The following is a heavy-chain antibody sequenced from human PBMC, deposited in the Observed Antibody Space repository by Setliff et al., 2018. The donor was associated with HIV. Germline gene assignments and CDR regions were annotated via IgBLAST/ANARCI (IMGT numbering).Heavy chain of an antibody. J-gene: IGHJ3*02. CDR3: ATKVYCTNGVCLDAFDI. D-gene: IGHD2-8*01. CDR1: GYTFTGYY. Sequence: ASVKVSCKASGYTFTGYYIHWVRQAPGQGLEWMGRIIPNSAGTNYAQKFQGRVTMTRDTSISTAYMELSRLRSDDTAVYYCATKVYCTNGVCLDAFDIWGQGTMVTVSS. CDR2: IIPNSAGT. V-gene: IGHV1-2*06.